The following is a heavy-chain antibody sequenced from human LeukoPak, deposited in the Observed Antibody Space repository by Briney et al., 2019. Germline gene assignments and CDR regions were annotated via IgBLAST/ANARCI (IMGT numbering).Heavy chain of an antibody. V-gene: IGHV4-34*01. CDR2: INNSGST. CDR1: GGSFSGYY. Sequence: SETLSLTCAVYGGSFSGYYWSWIRQPPGKGLEWMGEINNSGSTNYNPSLKSRVTISVDTSKNQFSLKLSSVTAADTAVYYCARGGGGGNSNYYYYMDVWGKGTTVTVSS. J-gene: IGHJ6*03. CDR3: ARGGGGGNSNYYYYMDV. D-gene: IGHD4-23*01.